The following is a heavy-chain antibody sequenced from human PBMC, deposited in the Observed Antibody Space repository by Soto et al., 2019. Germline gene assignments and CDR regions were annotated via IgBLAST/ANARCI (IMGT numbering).Heavy chain of an antibody. CDR3: ARQWGSDY. CDR2: ASYSGSP. Sequence: QVQLQESGPGLVKPSETLSLTCTVSGGSIGSHYWSWIRQPPGEGLEWIGRASYSGSPSYNPSLKSRVTISIDTSKNQFSLKLTSVTAADTAVYYCARQWGSDYWGQGILVTVSS. D-gene: IGHD3-16*01. J-gene: IGHJ4*02. V-gene: IGHV4-59*08. CDR1: GGSIGSHY.